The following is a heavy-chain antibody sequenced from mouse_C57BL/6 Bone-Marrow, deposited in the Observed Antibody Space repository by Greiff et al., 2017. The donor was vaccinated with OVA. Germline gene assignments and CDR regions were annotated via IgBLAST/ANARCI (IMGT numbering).Heavy chain of an antibody. CDR3: AREEGDSSGSFAY. CDR2: ISNGGGST. CDR1: GFTFSDYY. J-gene: IGHJ3*01. V-gene: IGHV5-12*01. Sequence: EVKLMESGGGLVQPGGSLKLSCAASGFTFSDYYMYWVRQTPEKRLEWVAYISNGGGSTYYPDTVKGRFTISRDNAKNTLYLQMSRLKSEDTAMYYCAREEGDSSGSFAYWGQGTLVTVSA. D-gene: IGHD3-2*02.